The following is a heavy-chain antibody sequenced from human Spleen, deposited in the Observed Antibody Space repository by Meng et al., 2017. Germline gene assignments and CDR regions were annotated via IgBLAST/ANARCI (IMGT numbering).Heavy chain of an antibody. CDR2: INNDGGSR. J-gene: IGHJ5*02. CDR1: GFTFRTYG. V-gene: IGHV3-74*01. CDR3: ARGGIATTGTSA. Sequence: EVQLVESGGGLVQPGGSRRLSCAASGFTFRTYGMHWVRQAPGKGLVWVSRINNDGGSRNYADSVKGRFTIARDNAKNTLYLQMNSLRAEDTAVYYCARGGIATTGTSAWGQGTLVTVSS. D-gene: IGHD6-13*01.